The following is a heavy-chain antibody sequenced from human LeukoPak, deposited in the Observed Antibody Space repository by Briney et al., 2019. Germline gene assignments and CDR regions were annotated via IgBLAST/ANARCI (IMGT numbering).Heavy chain of an antibody. J-gene: IGHJ5*02. V-gene: IGHV1-8*01. CDR1: GYTFTSYD. Sequence: ASVKVSCKASGYTFTSYDINWVRQATGQGLEWMGWMNPNSGNTGYAQRFQGRVTMTRNTSISTAYMELSSLRSEDTAVYYCATKYGSGSYLWFDPWGQGTLVTVSS. D-gene: IGHD3-10*01. CDR2: MNPNSGNT. CDR3: ATKYGSGSYLWFDP.